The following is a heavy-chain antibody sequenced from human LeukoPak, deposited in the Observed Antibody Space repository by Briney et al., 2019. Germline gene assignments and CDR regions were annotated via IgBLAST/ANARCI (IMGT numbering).Heavy chain of an antibody. Sequence: SPSETLSLTCAVSGYSISSGYYWSWIRQPAGKGLEWIGRIYTSGSTNYNPSLKSRVTISVDTSKNQFSLKLSSVTAADTAVYYCARFDPYIDAFDIWGQGTMVTVSS. J-gene: IGHJ3*02. D-gene: IGHD4-11*01. V-gene: IGHV4-61*02. CDR2: IYTSGST. CDR3: ARFDPYIDAFDI. CDR1: GYSISSGYY.